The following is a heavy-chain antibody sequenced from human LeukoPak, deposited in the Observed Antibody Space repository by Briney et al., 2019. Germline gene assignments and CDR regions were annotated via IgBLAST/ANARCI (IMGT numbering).Heavy chain of an antibody. D-gene: IGHD4-17*01. Sequence: IYYAASVMGRFTISRDNAKNSLYLQMNSLKTEDTAVYYCTTGVFHERDYAVYYYYYMDVWGKGTTVTVSS. V-gene: IGHV3-21*03. CDR3: TTGVFHERDYAVYYYYYMDV. J-gene: IGHJ6*03. CDR2: I.